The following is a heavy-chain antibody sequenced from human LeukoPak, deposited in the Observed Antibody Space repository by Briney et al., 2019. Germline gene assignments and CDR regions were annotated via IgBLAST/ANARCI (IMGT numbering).Heavy chain of an antibody. Sequence: GGSLRLSCEGSGFTFSNYWMSWVRQAPGKGLEWVANINHGGRQKWDVDSVKGRFTISRDNTKNALYLQMYSLRAEDTAVYYCARSSSPGRVDYWGQGTLVTVSS. CDR1: GFTFSNYW. CDR2: INHGGRQK. J-gene: IGHJ4*02. V-gene: IGHV3-7*01. CDR3: ARSSSPGRVDY. D-gene: IGHD3-10*01.